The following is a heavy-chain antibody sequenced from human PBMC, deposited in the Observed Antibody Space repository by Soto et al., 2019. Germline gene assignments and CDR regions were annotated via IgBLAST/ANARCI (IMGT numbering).Heavy chain of an antibody. CDR3: ARDQGIGHIVGTQYNYYYYGMDV. J-gene: IGHJ6*02. Sequence: SETLSLTCTVSGGSISSYYWSWIRQPPGKGLEWIGYIYYSGSTNYNPSLKSRVTISVDTSKNQFSLKLSSVTAADTAVYYCARDQGIGHIVGTQYNYYYYGMDVWGQGTTVTVSS. CDR2: IYYSGST. CDR1: GGSISSYY. V-gene: IGHV4-59*01. D-gene: IGHD5-12*01.